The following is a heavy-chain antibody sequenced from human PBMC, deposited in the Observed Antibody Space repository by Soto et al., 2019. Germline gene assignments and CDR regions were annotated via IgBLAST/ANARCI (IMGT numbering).Heavy chain of an antibody. J-gene: IGHJ4*02. CDR1: GYTFTSYD. Sequence: GASVKVSCKASGYTFTSYDINWVRQAPGQGLEWVGWINPTSEYTAHAQKFQGRVTLTREISTATAYMELSSLTSEDTAVYFCARQVPHGYYSDWGTGTHFSVSS. V-gene: IGHV1-8*01. D-gene: IGHD4-4*01. CDR2: INPTSEYT. CDR3: ARQVPHGYYSD.